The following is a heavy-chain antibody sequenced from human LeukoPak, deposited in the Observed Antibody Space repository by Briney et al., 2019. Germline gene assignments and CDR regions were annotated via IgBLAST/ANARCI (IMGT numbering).Heavy chain of an antibody. Sequence: PEGSLRLSCAASGFTFSSYAMHWVRQAPGKGLEWVAVISYDGSNKYYADSVKGRFTISRDNSKNTLYLQMNSLRAEDTAVYYCARDLSYGDYEYYYGMDVWGQGTTVTVSS. CDR3: ARDLSYGDYEYYYGMDV. CDR2: ISYDGSNK. CDR1: GFTFSSYA. D-gene: IGHD4-17*01. J-gene: IGHJ6*02. V-gene: IGHV3-30-3*01.